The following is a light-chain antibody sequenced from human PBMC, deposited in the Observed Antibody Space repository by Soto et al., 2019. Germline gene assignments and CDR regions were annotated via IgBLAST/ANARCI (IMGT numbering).Light chain of an antibody. J-gene: IGLJ2*01. CDR2: DVS. CDR3: SSYTSSSSVV. Sequence: QSALTQPASVSGSSGPPITISCTGTSSDVGGYNYVSWYQQHPGKAPKLMIYDVSNRPSGVSNRFSGSKSGNTASLTISGLQADDEADYCCSSYTSSSSVVFGGGTKPTVL. CDR1: SSDVGGYNY. V-gene: IGLV2-14*01.